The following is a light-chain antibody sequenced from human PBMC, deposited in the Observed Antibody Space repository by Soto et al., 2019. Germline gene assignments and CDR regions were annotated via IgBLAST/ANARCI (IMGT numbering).Light chain of an antibody. CDR3: QQRSNWL. CDR2: DAS. V-gene: IGKV3D-20*02. J-gene: IGKJ3*01. CDR1: QSVSNNY. Sequence: ENVLTQSPGTLSLSPGERATLSCGASQSVSNNYLAWYQQKPGLAPRLLIYDASTRATGIPDRFSGSGSGTDFTLTISRLEPEDFAVYYCQQRSNWLFGPGTKVDIK.